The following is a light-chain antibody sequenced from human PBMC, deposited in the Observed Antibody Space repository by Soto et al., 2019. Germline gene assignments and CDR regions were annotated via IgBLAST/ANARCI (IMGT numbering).Light chain of an antibody. CDR2: DNN. CDR1: SSNIGNNY. V-gene: IGLV1-51*01. Sequence: QSVLTQPPSVSASPGQKVTISCSGSSSNIGNNYVSWYQHLIGTAPKLVIYDNNKRPSGIPDRFSGSKSGTSDTLGITGLQTGDEAHYYCGTWDNSLSVLYVFGTGTKVTVL. CDR3: GTWDNSLSVLYV. J-gene: IGLJ1*01.